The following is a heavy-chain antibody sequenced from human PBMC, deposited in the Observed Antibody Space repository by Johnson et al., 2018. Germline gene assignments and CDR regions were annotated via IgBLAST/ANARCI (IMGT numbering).Heavy chain of an antibody. J-gene: IGHJ6*03. D-gene: IGHD5-18*01. CDR2: ISYDGSNK. CDR1: GFTFSSYA. CDR3: ARDKIHLQYYDIDG. V-gene: IGHV3-30-3*01. Sequence: QVQLVESGGGVVQPGRSLRLSCAASGFTFSSYAMNWVRQAPGKGLEWVAVISYDGSNKYYADSVKGRFTISRDNSKNTLYLQMNSPRAEDTAVYYCARDKIHLQYYDIDGWGKGTTVTVSS.